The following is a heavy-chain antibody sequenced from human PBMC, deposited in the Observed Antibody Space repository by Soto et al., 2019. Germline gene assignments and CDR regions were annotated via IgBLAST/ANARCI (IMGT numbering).Heavy chain of an antibody. D-gene: IGHD2-2*01. CDR1: GFTFSSYG. V-gene: IGHV3-30*18. Sequence: PGGSLRLSCAASGFTFSSYGMHWVRQAPGKGLEWVAVISYDGSNKYYADSVKGRFTISRDNSKNTLYLQMNSLRAEDTAVYYCAKGLIVLVPAATPQVWGQGTTVTVSS. J-gene: IGHJ6*02. CDR3: AKGLIVLVPAATPQV. CDR2: ISYDGSNK.